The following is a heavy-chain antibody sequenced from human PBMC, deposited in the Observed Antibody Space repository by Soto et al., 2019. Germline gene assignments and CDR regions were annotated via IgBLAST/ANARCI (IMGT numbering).Heavy chain of an antibody. CDR3: ACLSMMAAGTHWYFDL. CDR2: IIPIFGTA. V-gene: IGHV1-69*12. D-gene: IGHD3-22*01. CDR1: GGTFSSYA. Sequence: QVQLVQSGAEVKKPGSSVKVSCKASGGTFSSYAISWARQAPGHGLEWMGGIIPIFGTANYAPKFQGRVTITADESTSTAYLELSRLRSEGTAVYYCACLSMMAAGTHWYFDLWGRGTLVTV. J-gene: IGHJ2*01.